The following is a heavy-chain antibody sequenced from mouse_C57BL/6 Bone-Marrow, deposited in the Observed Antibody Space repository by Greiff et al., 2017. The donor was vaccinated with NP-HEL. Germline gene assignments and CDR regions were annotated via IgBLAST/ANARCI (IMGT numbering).Heavy chain of an antibody. D-gene: IGHD3-1*01. J-gene: IGHJ4*01. CDR2: IHPNSGST. CDR1: GYTFTSYW. Sequence: QVQLRQPGAELVKPGASVKLSCKASGYTFTSYWMHWVKQRPGQGLEWIGMIHPNSGSTNYNEKFKSKATLTVDKSSSTAYMQLSSLTSEDSAVYYCARAPSFFSDYAMDYWGQGTSVTVSS. V-gene: IGHV1-64*01. CDR3: ARAPSFFSDYAMDY.